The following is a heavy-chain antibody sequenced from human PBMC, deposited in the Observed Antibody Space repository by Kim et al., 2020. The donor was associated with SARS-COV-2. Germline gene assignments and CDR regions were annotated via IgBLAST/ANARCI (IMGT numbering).Heavy chain of an antibody. CDR2: IIPILGIA. CDR3: ARDPLYSSSPFDY. V-gene: IGHV1-69*04. J-gene: IGHJ4*02. Sequence: SVKVSCKASGGTFSSYAISWVRQAPGQGLEWMGRIIPILGIANYAQKFQGRVTITADKSTSTAYMELSSLRSEDTAVYYCARDPLYSSSPFDYWGQGTL. D-gene: IGHD6-6*01. CDR1: GGTFSSYA.